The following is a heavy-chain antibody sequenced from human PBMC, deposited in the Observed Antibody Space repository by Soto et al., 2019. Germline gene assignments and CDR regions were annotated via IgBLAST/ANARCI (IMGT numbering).Heavy chain of an antibody. J-gene: IGHJ4*02. CDR3: ARHQELHNYFDY. CDR2: IYYSGST. V-gene: IGHV4-39*01. D-gene: IGHD1-7*01. CDR1: GGSISSSSYY. Sequence: PSETLSLTCTVSGGSISSSSYYWGWIRQPPGKGLEWIGSIYYSGSTYYNPSLKSRVTISVDTSKNQFSLKLSSVTAADTAVYYCARHQELHNYFDYWGQGTLLTVSS.